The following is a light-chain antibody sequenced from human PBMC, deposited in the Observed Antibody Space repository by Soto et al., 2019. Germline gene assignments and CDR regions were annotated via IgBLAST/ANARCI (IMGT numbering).Light chain of an antibody. V-gene: IGKV3-15*01. J-gene: IGKJ1*01. CDR3: QQYNNWPRT. Sequence: EIVMTQSPATLSVSPGERATLSCRASQSVSSYLAWYQQKPGQAPRLLIYVASTRATGIPARFSGSGSGTDFTLTISSLQSEDFAVYYCQQYNNWPRTFGQGTKVEIK. CDR1: QSVSSY. CDR2: VAS.